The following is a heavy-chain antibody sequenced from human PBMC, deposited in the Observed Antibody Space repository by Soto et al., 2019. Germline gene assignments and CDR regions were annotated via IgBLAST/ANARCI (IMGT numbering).Heavy chain of an antibody. CDR2: INHSGST. CDR1: GGSFSGYY. D-gene: IGHD3-3*01. CDR3: ARAWYDFWSGYYQGMDV. J-gene: IGHJ6*02. Sequence: SETLSLTCAVYGGSFSGYYWSWIRQPPGKGLEWIGEINHSGSTNYNPSLKSRVTISVDTSKNQFSLKLSSVTAADTAVYYCARAWYDFWSGYYQGMDVWGQGTTVTVSS. V-gene: IGHV4-34*01.